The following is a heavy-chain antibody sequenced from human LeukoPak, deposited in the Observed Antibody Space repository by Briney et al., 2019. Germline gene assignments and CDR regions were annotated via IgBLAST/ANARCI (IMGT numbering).Heavy chain of an antibody. CDR2: IKSDGSST. J-gene: IGHJ6*02. V-gene: IGHV3-74*01. D-gene: IGHD3-22*01. CDR3: ARGLFLLYGMDV. Sequence: QAGGSLRLSCAASGFTFTSYWMHWVRQGPGKGLEWVSRIKSDGSSTNYADSVKGRFTISRDNAENTLYLQMNSLRAEDTAVYYCARGLFLLYGMDVWGQGTTVTVSS. CDR1: GFTFTSYW.